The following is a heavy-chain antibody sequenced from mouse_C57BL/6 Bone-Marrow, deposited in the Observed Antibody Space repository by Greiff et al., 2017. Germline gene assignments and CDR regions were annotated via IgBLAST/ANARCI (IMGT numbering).Heavy chain of an antibody. V-gene: IGHV5-4*03. J-gene: IGHJ1*03. D-gene: IGHD1-1*01. CDR1: GFTFSSYA. Sequence: EVKLMESGGGLVKPGGSLKLSCAASGFTFSSYAMSWVRQTPEKRLEWVATISDGGSYTYYPDNVKGRFTISRDNAKNNLYLQMSHLKSEDTAMYYCARAVDTVVAPYWYFDVWGTGTTVTVSS. CDR2: ISDGGSYT. CDR3: ARAVDTVVAPYWYFDV.